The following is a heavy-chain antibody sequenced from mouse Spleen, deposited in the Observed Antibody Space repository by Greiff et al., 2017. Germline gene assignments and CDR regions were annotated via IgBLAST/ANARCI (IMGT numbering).Heavy chain of an antibody. J-gene: IGHJ4*01. CDR1: GFSLTSYG. Sequence: VKLMESGPGLVQPSQSLSITCTVSGFSLTSYGVHWVSQSPGKGLEWLGVIWCGGSTDYNAAFISRLSISKDNSKSQVFFKMNSLQADDTAIYYCARTGGSRDYAMDYWGQGTSVTVSS. CDR3: ARTGGSRDYAMDY. CDR2: IWCGGST. D-gene: IGHD1-1*01. V-gene: IGHV2-2*01.